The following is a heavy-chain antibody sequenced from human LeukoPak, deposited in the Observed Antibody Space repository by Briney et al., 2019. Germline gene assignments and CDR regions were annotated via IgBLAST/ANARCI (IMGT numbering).Heavy chain of an antibody. V-gene: IGHV4-39*07. Sequence: SETLSLTCTVSGGPISSSSYYWGWIRQPPGKGLEWIGSIYYSGSTYFNPSLKSRVTISVDTSKNQFSLKLSSVTAADTAVYYCARDVLRGLLQSEGIDYWGQGTLVTVSS. CDR3: ARDVLRGLLQSEGIDY. CDR1: GGPISSSSYY. D-gene: IGHD3-10*01. J-gene: IGHJ4*02. CDR2: IYYSGST.